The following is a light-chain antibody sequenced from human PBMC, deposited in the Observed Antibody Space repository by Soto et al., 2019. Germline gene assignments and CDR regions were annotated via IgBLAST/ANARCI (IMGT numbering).Light chain of an antibody. CDR3: CSYAASSVV. V-gene: IGLV2-23*01. J-gene: IGLJ2*01. CDR2: EGS. Sequence: QSALTQPASVSGSPGQSITISCTGTSSDVGSYNLVSWYQQHPGKAPKLMIYEGSKRPSGVSNRFSGSKSGNTASLTISGLQAEDEADYYCCSYAASSVVFGGGTQLTVL. CDR1: SSDVGSYNL.